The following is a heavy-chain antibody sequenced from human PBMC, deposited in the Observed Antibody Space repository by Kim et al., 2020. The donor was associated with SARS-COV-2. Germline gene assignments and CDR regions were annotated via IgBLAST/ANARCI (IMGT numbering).Heavy chain of an antibody. CDR1: GGSFSGYY. D-gene: IGHD1-1*01. CDR3: AREESQLERMVESKNYYFDY. CDR2: INHSGST. J-gene: IGHJ4*02. Sequence: SETLSLTCAVYGGSFSGYYWSWIRQPPGKGLEWIGEINHSGSTNYNPSLKSRVTISVDTSKNQFSLKLSSVTAADTAVYYCAREESQLERMVESKNYYFDYWGQGTLVTVSS. V-gene: IGHV4-34*01.